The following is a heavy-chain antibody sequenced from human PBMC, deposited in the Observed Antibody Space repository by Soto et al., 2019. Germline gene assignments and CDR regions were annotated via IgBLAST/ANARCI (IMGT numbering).Heavy chain of an antibody. V-gene: IGHV3-23*01. CDR2: ISGSGEST. D-gene: IGHD3-3*01. J-gene: IGHJ5*02. Sequence: GGSLRLSCAASGFAFSSFAMSWVRQAPGKGLEWVSSISGSGESTYYAASVKGRFTISRDSSKSTLYLQLNNLRAEDTALYYCAKDPSYYDFWSGPGGWFGPWGQGTLVTVSS. CDR1: GFAFSSFA. CDR3: AKDPSYYDFWSGPGGWFGP.